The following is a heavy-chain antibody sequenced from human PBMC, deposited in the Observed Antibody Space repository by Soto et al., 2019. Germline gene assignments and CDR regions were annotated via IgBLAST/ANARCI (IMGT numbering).Heavy chain of an antibody. J-gene: IGHJ6*02. Sequence: SQTLSLTCAISGDSVSSNGAAWNWIRQSPSRGLQWLGRTYYRSKWNNDYAVSVKSRITINPDASKNQFSLQLNSVTPEDTAIYYCARGHAETMDVWGQGTTVTFSS. CDR3: ARGHAETMDV. V-gene: IGHV6-1*01. CDR1: GDSVSSNGAA. CDR2: TYYRSKWNN.